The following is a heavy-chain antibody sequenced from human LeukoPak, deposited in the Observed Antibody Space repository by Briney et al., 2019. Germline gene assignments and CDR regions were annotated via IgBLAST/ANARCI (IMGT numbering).Heavy chain of an antibody. CDR1: GGSISNYY. CDR2: IHSSGST. Sequence: SETLSLTCSVSGGSISNYYWSWIRQPAGKGLEWVGRIHSSGSTSYNLSLKSRVTMSVDTSKNQFSLKLTSVAATDTAVYYCAIYSGGSCYFDYWGQGTLVTVSS. J-gene: IGHJ4*02. D-gene: IGHD2-15*01. V-gene: IGHV4-4*07. CDR3: AIYSGGSCYFDY.